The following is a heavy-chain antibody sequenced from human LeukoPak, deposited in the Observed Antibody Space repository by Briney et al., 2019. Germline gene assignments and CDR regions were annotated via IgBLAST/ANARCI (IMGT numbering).Heavy chain of an antibody. CDR2: IYHSGST. CDR3: CRRWAAPSFDY. CDR1: GYSISSGYY. V-gene: IGHV4-38-2*01. Sequence: PSETLSLTCAVSGYSISSGYYWGWIRQPPGKGLEWIGSIYHSGSTYYNPSLKSRVTISVDTSKNQFSLKLSSVTAADTAVYYCCRRWAAPSFDYWGQGTLVTVSS. D-gene: IGHD1-14*01. J-gene: IGHJ4*02.